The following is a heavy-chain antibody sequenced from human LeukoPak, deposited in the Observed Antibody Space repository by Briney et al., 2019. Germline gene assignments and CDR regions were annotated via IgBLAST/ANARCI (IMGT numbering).Heavy chain of an antibody. CDR2: INPNSGGT. CDR3: AHVIAVAGTTTDAFDI. D-gene: IGHD6-19*01. J-gene: IGHJ3*02. Sequence: ASVKVSCKASGYTFTGYYMHWVRQAPGQGLEWMGWINPNSGGTNYAQKFQGRVTMTRDTSISTAYMELSRLRSDDMAVYYCAHVIAVAGTTTDAFDIWGQGTMVTVSS. CDR1: GYTFTGYY. V-gene: IGHV1-2*02.